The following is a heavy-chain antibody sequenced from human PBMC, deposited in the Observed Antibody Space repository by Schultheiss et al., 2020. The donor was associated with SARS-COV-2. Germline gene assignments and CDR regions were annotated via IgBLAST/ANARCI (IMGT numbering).Heavy chain of an antibody. D-gene: IGHD2-2*01. CDR2: ISYDGSNK. CDR1: GFTFRTYA. V-gene: IGHV3-30*04. CDR3: ARGPVFIVVVPAALDY. Sequence: GGSLRLSCAASGFTFRTYAMHWVRQAPGKGLECVGVISYDGSNKYYADSVKGRFTISRDNSKNTLYLQMNSLRAEDTAVYYCARGPVFIVVVPAALDYWGQGTLVTVSS. J-gene: IGHJ4*02.